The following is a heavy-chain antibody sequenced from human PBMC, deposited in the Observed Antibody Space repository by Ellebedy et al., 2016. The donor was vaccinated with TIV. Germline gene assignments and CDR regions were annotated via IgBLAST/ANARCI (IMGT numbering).Heavy chain of an antibody. CDR1: GDSFSGYY. D-gene: IGHD3-10*01. V-gene: IGHV4-34*12. J-gene: IGHJ4*02. CDR3: ARVRRESLWFAESQYFFDY. CDR2: VIHTGST. Sequence: SQTLSLTCAVYGDSFSGYYWSWIRQPPGKGLEWIGEVIHTGSTNYNPSLTSRVTISVDTSKNQFSLNLSSVTAADTAVYYCARVRRESLWFAESQYFFDYWGQGTLVTVSS.